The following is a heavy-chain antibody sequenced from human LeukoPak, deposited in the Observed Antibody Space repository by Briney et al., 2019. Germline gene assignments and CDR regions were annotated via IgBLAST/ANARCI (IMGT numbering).Heavy chain of an antibody. J-gene: IGHJ4*02. CDR1: GFTFSSYG. CDR3: AKDPRAPYYYDSSGAN. V-gene: IGHV3-23*01. Sequence: GGSLRLSCAASGFTFSSYGMSWDRQAPGKGLEWVSAISGSGGSTYYADSVKGRFTISRDNSKNTLYLQMNSLRAEDTAVYYCAKDPRAPYYYDSSGANWGQGTLVTVSS. D-gene: IGHD3-22*01. CDR2: ISGSGGST.